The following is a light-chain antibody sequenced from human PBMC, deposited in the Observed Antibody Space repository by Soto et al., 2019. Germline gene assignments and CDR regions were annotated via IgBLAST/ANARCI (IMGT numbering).Light chain of an antibody. J-gene: IGKJ5*01. CDR3: QQRSNWPIT. V-gene: IGKV3-11*01. Sequence: VVAMSPVAVSLSPEERATLSCRASQSVSRYLAWYQQKPDQAPRLLIYDAFNRATGIPARFSGSGSGTDFTLTISSLEPEDFVVYYCQQRSNWPITSGQRARLE. CDR2: DAF. CDR1: QSVSRY.